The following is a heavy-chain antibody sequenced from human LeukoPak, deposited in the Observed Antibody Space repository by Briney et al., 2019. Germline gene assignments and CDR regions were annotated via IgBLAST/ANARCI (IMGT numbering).Heavy chain of an antibody. CDR1: SGSHSCVGYC. D-gene: IGHD3-3*01. Sequence: SETLSLTCIVSSGSHSCVGYCCDWIRQHPGKGLEWIGYIYYSGSTYYNPSLKSRVTISVDTSKNQFSLKMSSLTAADTAVYYCARVSDRSVTFDIWGQGTMVTVSS. CDR3: ARVSDRSVTFDI. J-gene: IGHJ3*02. CDR2: IYYSGST. V-gene: IGHV4-31*03.